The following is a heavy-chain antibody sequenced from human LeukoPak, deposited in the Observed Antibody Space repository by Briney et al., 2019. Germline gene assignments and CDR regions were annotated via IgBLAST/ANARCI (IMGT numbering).Heavy chain of an antibody. D-gene: IGHD3-10*01. V-gene: IGHV3-30*04. CDR2: ISYDGSNK. J-gene: IGHJ5*02. CDR3: ARDHIPVTMVRGVILESNWFDP. Sequence: GGSLRLSCAASGFTFSSYAMHWVRQAPGKGLEWVAVISYDGSNKYCADSVKGRFTISRDNSKNTLYLQMNSLRAEDTAVYYCARDHIPVTMVRGVILESNWFDPWGQGTLVTVSS. CDR1: GFTFSSYA.